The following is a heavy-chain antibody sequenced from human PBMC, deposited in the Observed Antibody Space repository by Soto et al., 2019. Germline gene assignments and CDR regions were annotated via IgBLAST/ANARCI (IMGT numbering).Heavy chain of an antibody. D-gene: IGHD3-16*01. V-gene: IGHV1-18*01. CDR1: GYTFTTYG. Sequence: QVQLVQSGAEVRKPGASVKVSCKASGYTFTTYGISWVRQAPGQGLEWMGWISGYNGHTKYAQKFQGRVTMTTDTSTSTVDMDLRSLRSDDTAVYYCAREGEMPDYYYGLDVWGQGTTVTVSS. CDR2: ISGYNGHT. CDR3: AREGEMPDYYYGLDV. J-gene: IGHJ6*02.